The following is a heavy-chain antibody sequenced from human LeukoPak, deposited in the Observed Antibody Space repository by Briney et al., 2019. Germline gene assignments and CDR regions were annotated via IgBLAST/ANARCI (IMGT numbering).Heavy chain of an antibody. CDR3: ARSTAWFGDPDY. CDR1: GGSISSGGYY. V-gene: IGHV4-31*03. J-gene: IGHJ4*02. Sequence: SQTLSLTCTVSGGSISSGGYYWSWIRQHPGKGLEWIGYIYYSGSTYYNPSLKSRVTISVDTSKNQFSLKLSSVTAADTAVYYCARSTAWFGDPDYWGQGTLVTVSS. D-gene: IGHD3-10*01. CDR2: IYYSGST.